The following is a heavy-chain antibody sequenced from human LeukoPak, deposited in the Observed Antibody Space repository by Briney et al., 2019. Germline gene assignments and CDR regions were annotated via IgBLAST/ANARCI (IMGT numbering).Heavy chain of an antibody. CDR1: GGSISSYY. D-gene: IGHD5-12*01. CDR3: ARGHGEMATIGSNWFDP. V-gene: IGHV4-4*07. J-gene: IGHJ5*02. Sequence: SETLSLTCTVSGGSISSYYWSWIRQPAGKGLEWIGRIYTSGSTNYNPSLKSRVTMSVDTSKNQFSLKLSSVTAADTAVYYCARGHGEMATIGSNWFDPWGQGTLVTVSS. CDR2: IYTSGST.